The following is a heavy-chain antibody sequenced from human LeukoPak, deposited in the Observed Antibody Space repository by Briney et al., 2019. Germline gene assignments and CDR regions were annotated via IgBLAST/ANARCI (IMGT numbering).Heavy chain of an antibody. V-gene: IGHV3-23*01. CDR2: ISGGGGST. CDR1: GFTLSSYA. D-gene: IGHD3-10*01. CDR3: ANVRGHDY. J-gene: IGHJ4*02. Sequence: GGSLRLSCAASGFTLSSYAMSWVRQAPGKGLEWVSAISGGGGSTYYADCVKGRFTISRDNSKNTLHLQMNSLRAEDTAVYYCANVRGHDYWGQGTLVTVSS.